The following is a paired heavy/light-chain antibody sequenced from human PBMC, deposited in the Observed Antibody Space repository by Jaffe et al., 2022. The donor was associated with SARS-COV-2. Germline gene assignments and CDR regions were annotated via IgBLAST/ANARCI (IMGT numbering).Light chain of an antibody. CDR2: GAS. CDR1: QSITSY. V-gene: IGKV1-39*01. Sequence: DIQMTQSPSSLSASVGDRVTITCRASQSITSYLNWYQQKPGKAPSLLIYGASSLQSGVPSRFSGSGSGADFTLTISSLQPEDFAAYYCQQSFNTPYTFGQGTKLE. CDR3: QQSFNTPYT. J-gene: IGKJ2*01.
Heavy chain of an antibody. CDR1: GGSISRGNFY. CDR3: ARINTRSGSRFDY. J-gene: IGHJ4*01. D-gene: IGHD3-10*01. Sequence: QVQLQESGPGLVKPSQTLSLTCTVSGGSISRGNFYWSWIRQPAGKGLEWIGRIYISGSTNFNPSLKSRLSMFMDTSKNQFSLKLTSVTAADTAVYYCARINTRSGSRFDYWGHGTLVTVSA. V-gene: IGHV4-61*02. CDR2: IYISGST.